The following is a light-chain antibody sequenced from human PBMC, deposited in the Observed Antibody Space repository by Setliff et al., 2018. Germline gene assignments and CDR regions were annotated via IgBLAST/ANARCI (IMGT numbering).Light chain of an antibody. V-gene: IGLV1-44*01. Sequence: QSALTQPPSVSATPGQRVTISCSGSSSNIGSNTVHWYQQFPGTAPKLLIYNNDQRPSGVPDRFSGSKSGTSASLAISGLQSEDEASYYCATGDGSFSGVRFGGGTKVTVL. CDR2: NND. CDR1: SSNIGSNT. CDR3: ATGDGSFSGVR. J-gene: IGLJ3*02.